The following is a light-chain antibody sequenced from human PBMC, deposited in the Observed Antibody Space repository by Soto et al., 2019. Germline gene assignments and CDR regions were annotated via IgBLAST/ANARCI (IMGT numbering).Light chain of an antibody. CDR3: SSYSRSDTYVA. Sequence: QSALTQPASVSGSPGQSITISCTGTSIDVGGYNYVSWYQQHPGKVPKLMIYEVSNRPSGVSNRFSGSKSGNTASLTISGLQAEDEADYYCSSYSRSDTYVAFGGGTKVTVL. CDR2: EVS. V-gene: IGLV2-14*01. J-gene: IGLJ2*01. CDR1: SIDVGGYNY.